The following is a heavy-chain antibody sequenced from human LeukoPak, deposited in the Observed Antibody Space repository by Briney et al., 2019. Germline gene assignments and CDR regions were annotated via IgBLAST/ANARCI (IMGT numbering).Heavy chain of an antibody. CDR1: GGTFSSHA. V-gene: IGHV1-69*13. Sequence: SVKVSCKASGGTFSSHAISWVRQAPGQGLEWMGGIIPIFGTANYGQKFQGRVTISADESTSTAYMELSSLRSEDTAVYYCARGVGATVGNWFDPWGQGTLVTVSS. D-gene: IGHD1-26*01. CDR3: ARGVGATVGNWFDP. J-gene: IGHJ5*02. CDR2: IIPIFGTA.